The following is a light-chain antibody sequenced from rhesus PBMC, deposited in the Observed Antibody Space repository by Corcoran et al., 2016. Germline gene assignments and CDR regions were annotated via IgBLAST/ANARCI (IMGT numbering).Light chain of an antibody. CDR1: SSDIGGYNY. V-gene: IGLV2-32*02. CDR3: SSYAASNSLI. J-gene: IGLJ1*01. Sequence: QAALTQPRSVSGSPGQSVTISCTGTSSDIGGYNYVSWYQQHPDTAPKLMIYEVSKRPSGVSDRFSGSKSANTASLTISGLQAEDEADYYCSSYAASNSLIFGAGTRLTVL. CDR2: EVS.